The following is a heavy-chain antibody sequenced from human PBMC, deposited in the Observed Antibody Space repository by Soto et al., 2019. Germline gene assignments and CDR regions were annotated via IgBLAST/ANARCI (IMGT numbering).Heavy chain of an antibody. CDR3: ARDPYYYGSGSYYYYYGMDV. CDR2: VYHSGIT. J-gene: IGHJ6*02. V-gene: IGHV4-4*02. D-gene: IGHD3-10*01. Sequence: QVQLQESGPGLVKPSGTLSLTCAVSGGSISSSNWWSWVRQPPGKGLAWSGEVYHSGITNYNPSLKSRVTISVDKSKNQFSLKLSSVTAADTAVYYCARDPYYYGSGSYYYYYGMDVWGQGTTVTVSS. CDR1: GGSISSSNW.